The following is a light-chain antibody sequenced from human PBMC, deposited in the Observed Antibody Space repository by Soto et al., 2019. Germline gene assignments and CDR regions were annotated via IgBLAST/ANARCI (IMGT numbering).Light chain of an antibody. CDR3: CSYAGTVAYV. V-gene: IGLV2-23*02. CDR2: EVN. J-gene: IGLJ1*01. Sequence: QSALTQPASVSGSPGQSITISCTGTSSDVGSYNLVSWYQQLPGKAPKVIICEVNKRPSGVSYRFSGSKSGNTASLIISGLQTEDEADYYCCSYAGTVAYVFGTGTKLTVL. CDR1: SSDVGSYNL.